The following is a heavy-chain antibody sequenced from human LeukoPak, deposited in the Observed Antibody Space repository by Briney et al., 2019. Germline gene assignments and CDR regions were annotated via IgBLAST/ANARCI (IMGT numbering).Heavy chain of an antibody. Sequence: GGSLRLSCAASEFTFSNYGMHWVRQAPGKGLEWVAFIRYDESNEYYADSVKGRFTISRDNSKNTLYLQMNSLRAEDTAVYYCAKPARTDYADYWGQGTLVTVSS. CDR1: EFTFSNYG. J-gene: IGHJ4*02. V-gene: IGHV3-30*02. D-gene: IGHD1-14*01. CDR2: IRYDESNE. CDR3: AKPARTDYADY.